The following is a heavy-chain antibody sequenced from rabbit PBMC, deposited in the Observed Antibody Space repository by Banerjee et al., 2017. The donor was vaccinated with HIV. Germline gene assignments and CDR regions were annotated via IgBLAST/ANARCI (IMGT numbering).Heavy chain of an antibody. CDR1: AFSFSNKYV. CDR3: ARDGFGTGPDYDL. D-gene: IGHD7-1*01. Sequence: QQQLVESGGGLVKPEGSLTLTCTASAFSFSNKYVMCWVRQAPGKGLEWIACIAAGSSGNTVYATWAKGRFTISKTSWTTVTLQMTSLTAADTATYFCARDGFGTGPDYDLWGPGTLVTVS. CDR2: IAAGSSGNT. V-gene: IGHV1S45*01. J-gene: IGHJ6*01.